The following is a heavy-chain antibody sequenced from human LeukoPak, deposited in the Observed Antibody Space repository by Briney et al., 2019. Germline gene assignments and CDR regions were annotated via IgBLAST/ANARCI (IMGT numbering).Heavy chain of an antibody. D-gene: IGHD3-22*01. Sequence: SETLSLTCAVSGGSFSGYFWSWIRQPPGKGLEWIGYIYYSGSTNYNPSLKSRVTISVDTSKNQFSLKLSSVTAADTAVYYCARDSACYYDSSGYYCLGYFDYWGQGALVTVSS. CDR1: GGSFSGYF. CDR3: ARDSACYYDSSGYYCLGYFDY. J-gene: IGHJ4*02. V-gene: IGHV4-59*01. CDR2: IYYSGST.